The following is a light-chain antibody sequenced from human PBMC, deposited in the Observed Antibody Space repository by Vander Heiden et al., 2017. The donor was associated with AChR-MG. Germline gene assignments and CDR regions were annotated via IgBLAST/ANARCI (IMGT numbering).Light chain of an antibody. V-gene: IGLV3-21*02. CDR2: DDN. J-gene: IGLJ2*01. Sequence: SYVLTQPPSVSVAPGQTATITCGGPNIGSISVHWYQQKPGQAPVLVGYDDNNRPSGIPERFSGSDSANTATLTISRVEVEDEADYYCQVWDSRSEGVFGGGTKLTVV. CDR1: NIGSIS. CDR3: QVWDSRSEGV.